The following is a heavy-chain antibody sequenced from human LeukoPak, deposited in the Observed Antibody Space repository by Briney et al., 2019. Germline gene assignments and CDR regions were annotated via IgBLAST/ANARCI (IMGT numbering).Heavy chain of an antibody. CDR2: IIPILGIA. CDR1: GGTFSSYA. J-gene: IGHJ6*02. D-gene: IGHD5-12*01. V-gene: IGHV1-69*04. CDR3: ARDNGYSGYDSYYYYYYGMDV. Sequence: GSSVKVSCKASGGTFSSYAISWVRQAPGQGLEWMGRIIPILGIANYAQKFQGRVTITADKSTSTAYMELSSLRSEDTAVYYCARDNGYSGYDSYYYYYYGMDVWGQGTTVTVPS.